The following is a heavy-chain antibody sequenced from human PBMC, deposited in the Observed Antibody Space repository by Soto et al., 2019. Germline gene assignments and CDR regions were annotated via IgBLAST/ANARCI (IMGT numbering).Heavy chain of an antibody. CDR3: ARERTGTTSMDV. Sequence: QVQLVQSGAEVKKPGASVKVSCKASGYTFTSYDINWVRQATGQGLEWMGWRNPNSGNTGYAQKFQGRVTMTRNTSQSTAYMELSSLRSEDTAVYYCARERTGTTSMDVWGQGTTVTVSS. CDR2: RNPNSGNT. CDR1: GYTFTSYD. J-gene: IGHJ6*02. V-gene: IGHV1-8*01. D-gene: IGHD1-1*01.